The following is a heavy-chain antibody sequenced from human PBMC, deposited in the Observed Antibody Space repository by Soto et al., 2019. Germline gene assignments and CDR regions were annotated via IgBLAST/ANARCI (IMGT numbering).Heavy chain of an antibody. CDR1: GVTFSNYA. D-gene: IGHD6-25*01. CDR3: SKFCVETDSNSGCPWSFHY. Sequence: EVQLLESGGGLVQPGRSLRLACAASGVTFSNYAMSWVRQAPGQGLDWVSAISGSGGTTYYAESGKGRFTISRDNSKNTLFLQMKSLRAEDAAVYDCSKFCVETDSNSGCPWSFHYWGQGTLVTVSS. V-gene: IGHV3-23*01. J-gene: IGHJ4*02. CDR2: ISGSGGTT.